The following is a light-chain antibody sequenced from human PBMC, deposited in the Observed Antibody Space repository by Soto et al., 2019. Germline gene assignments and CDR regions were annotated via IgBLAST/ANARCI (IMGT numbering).Light chain of an antibody. J-gene: IGLJ2*01. CDR3: CSYAGRSTLV. CDR1: SSDVGNYNL. CDR2: EVT. V-gene: IGLV2-23*02. Sequence: QSALTQPASVSGSPGQSITISCTGTSSDVGNYNLVSWYQQHPGKAPKLMIYEVTKRPSGVSNRFSGSKSGNTASLTTSGLQAEDEADYSCCSYAGRSTLVFGGGTQLTVL.